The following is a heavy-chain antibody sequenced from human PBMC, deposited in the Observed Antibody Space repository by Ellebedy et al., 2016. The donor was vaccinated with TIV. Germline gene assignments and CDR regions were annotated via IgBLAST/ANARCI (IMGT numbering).Heavy chain of an antibody. CDR1: GGSISSSY. V-gene: IGHV4-59*08. J-gene: IGHJ4*02. Sequence: MPSETLSLTCTVSGGSISSSYWSWIRQPPGTGLEWIGYIYYSGSTNYNPSLKSRVTISVDMSKNQFSLRLSSVTAADTAGYYCAGDYGAYIDYWGQGTLVTVSS. CDR3: AGDYGAYIDY. D-gene: IGHD4-17*01. CDR2: IYYSGST.